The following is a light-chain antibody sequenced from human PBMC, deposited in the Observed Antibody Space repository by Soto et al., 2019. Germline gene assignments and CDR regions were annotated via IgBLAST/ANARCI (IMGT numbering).Light chain of an antibody. CDR1: QSVGHNY. CDR3: QQYISSLLT. J-gene: IGKJ1*01. Sequence: LTLPSGSLPSPRLCRATLSRTSSQSVGHNYLAWYQQKPGQAPRLLIYDASSRPTGIPDRFSGSGSGTEFTLTISSLQPEDFAVYYCQQYISSLLTFGQGTKVDIK. CDR2: DAS. V-gene: IGKV3-20*01.